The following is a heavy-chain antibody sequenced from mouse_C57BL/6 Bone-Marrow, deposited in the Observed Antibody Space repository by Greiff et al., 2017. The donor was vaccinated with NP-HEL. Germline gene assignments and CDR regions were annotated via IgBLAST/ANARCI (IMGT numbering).Heavy chain of an antibody. CDR2: INPNNGGT. Sequence: VQLQQSGPELVKPGASVKISCKASGYTFTDYYMNWVKQSHGKSLEWIGDINPNNGGTSYNQKFTGKATLTVDKSSSTAYMELRSLTSEDSAVYYCARRGDYDCYYYAMDYWGQGTSVTVSS. CDR3: ARRGDYDCYYYAMDY. J-gene: IGHJ4*01. CDR1: GYTFTDYY. D-gene: IGHD2-4*01. V-gene: IGHV1-26*01.